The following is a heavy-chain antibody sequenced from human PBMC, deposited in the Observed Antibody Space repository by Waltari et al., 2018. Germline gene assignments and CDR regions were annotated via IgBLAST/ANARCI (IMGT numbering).Heavy chain of an antibody. D-gene: IGHD3-10*01. Sequence: EGQLLESGGGLVQTGGSLRLSCEASGFMFSIYPMAWVRQAPGKGLDWVSTITADGRSRNYADSVKGRFTISRDNSKNILDLQMNTLRAEDTAVYFCAKADFGDPYWFFDLWGRGTLLTVSS. CDR3: AKADFGDPYWFFDL. CDR2: ITADGRSR. V-gene: IGHV3-23*01. J-gene: IGHJ2*01. CDR1: GFMFSIYP.